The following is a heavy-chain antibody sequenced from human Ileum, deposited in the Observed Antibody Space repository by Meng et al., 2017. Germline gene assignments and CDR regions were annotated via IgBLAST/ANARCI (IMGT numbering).Heavy chain of an antibody. V-gene: IGHV1-2*06. J-gene: IGHJ4*02. D-gene: IGHD6-19*01. CDR1: GYTFTGNN. CDR2: IYPHNGAT. Sequence: VPQVHSGAELKQPVASLNVSCKTSGYTFTGNNIHRVRQAPGQGLEWLGRIYPHNGATNYAQTFQGRVTMTGDTSIATAYMELNRLTSDDTAVYYCARGVAENWGQGTLVTVSS. CDR3: ARGVAEN.